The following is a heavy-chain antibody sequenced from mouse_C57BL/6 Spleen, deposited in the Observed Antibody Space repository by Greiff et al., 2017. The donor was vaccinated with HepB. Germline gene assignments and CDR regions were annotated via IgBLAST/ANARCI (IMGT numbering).Heavy chain of an antibody. CDR3: ARPSSDGRYFDY. V-gene: IGHV1-81*01. D-gene: IGHD3-1*01. J-gene: IGHJ2*01. CDR1: GYTFTSYG. Sequence: QQSGAELARPGASVKLSCKASGYTFTSYGISWVKQRTGQGLEWIGEIYPRSGNTYYNEKFKGKATLTADKSSSTAYMELRSLTSEDSAVYFCARPSSDGRYFDYWGQGTTLTVSS. CDR2: IYPRSGNT.